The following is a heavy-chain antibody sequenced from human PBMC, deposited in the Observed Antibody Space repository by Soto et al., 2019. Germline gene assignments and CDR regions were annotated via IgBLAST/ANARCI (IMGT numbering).Heavy chain of an antibody. V-gene: IGHV3-73*01. CDR3: TRHALQYCGGDCYLLPYFDL. D-gene: IGHD2-21*02. CDR1: GFTFSGSA. J-gene: IGHJ2*01. Sequence: PVWPLRLSCTASGFTFSGSAMHWVRKNSLKLLELVGRIRSKANNYATAYAASVKGRFTISRDDSKNTAYLQMNSLKTEDTAVYYCTRHALQYCGGDCYLLPYFDLWGCGTLVTVSS. CDR2: IRSKANNYAT.